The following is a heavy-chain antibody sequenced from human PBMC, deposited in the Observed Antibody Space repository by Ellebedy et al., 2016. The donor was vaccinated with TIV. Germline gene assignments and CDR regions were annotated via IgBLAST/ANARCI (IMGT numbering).Heavy chain of an antibody. J-gene: IGHJ4*02. CDR3: AKDMSSGSALDY. Sequence: GESLKISXAASGFTFSSYWISWVRQAPGKGLEWVANIKQDGSEKYYVDSVKGRFTISRDNAKNSLYLQMNSLRAEDTALYYCAKDMSSGSALDYWGQGTLVTVSS. CDR1: GFTFSSYW. V-gene: IGHV3-7*05. CDR2: IKQDGSEK. D-gene: IGHD6-19*01.